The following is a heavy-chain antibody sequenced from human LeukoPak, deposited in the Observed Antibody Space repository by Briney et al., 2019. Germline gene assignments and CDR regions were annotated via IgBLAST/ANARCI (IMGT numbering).Heavy chain of an antibody. CDR3: AREESVSSSGWYVY. CDR2: IIPIFGTA. J-gene: IGHJ4*02. V-gene: IGHV1-69*13. CDR1: GGTFSSYA. D-gene: IGHD6-19*01. Sequence: SVKVSCKASGGTFSSYAISWVRQAPGQGLEWMGGIIPIFGTANYAQKFQGRVTITADESTSTAYMELSSLRSEDTAVYYCAREESVSSSGWYVYWGQGTLVTVSS.